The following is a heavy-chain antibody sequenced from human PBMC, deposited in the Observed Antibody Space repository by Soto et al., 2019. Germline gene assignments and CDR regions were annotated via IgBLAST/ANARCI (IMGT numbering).Heavy chain of an antibody. V-gene: IGHV3-48*01. CDR2: ISSSSSTI. D-gene: IGHD2-15*01. Sequence: PGGSLRLSCAAPGFTFSSYSMNWVRQAPGKGLEWVSYISSSSSTIYYADSVKGRFTISRDNAKNSLYLQMNSLRAEDTAVYYCARDRYVVVAATPDVWDYWGQGTLVTVSS. J-gene: IGHJ4*02. CDR3: ARDRYVVVAATPDVWDY. CDR1: GFTFSSYS.